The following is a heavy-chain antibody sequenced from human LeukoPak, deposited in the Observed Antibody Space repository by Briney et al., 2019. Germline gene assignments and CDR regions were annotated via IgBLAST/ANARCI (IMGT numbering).Heavy chain of an antibody. J-gene: IGHJ3*02. CDR2: IIPIFGIA. CDR1: GGTFSSYA. Sequence: GASVKVSCKASGGTFSSYAISWVRQAPGQGLEWMGRIIPIFGIANYAQKFQGRVTITADKSTSTAYMELSSLRSEDTAVYYCARASGYCSSTSCHDAFDIWGQGTMVTVSS. D-gene: IGHD2-2*03. CDR3: ARASGYCSSTSCHDAFDI. V-gene: IGHV1-69*04.